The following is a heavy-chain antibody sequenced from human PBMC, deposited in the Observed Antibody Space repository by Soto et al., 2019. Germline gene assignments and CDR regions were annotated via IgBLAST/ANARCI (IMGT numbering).Heavy chain of an antibody. CDR2: IYYSGST. D-gene: IGHD2-15*01. V-gene: IGHV4-61*01. Sequence: SETLSLTCTVSGGSVSSGSYYWSWIRQPPGKGLEWIGYIYYSGSTNCNPSLKSRVTISVDTSKNQFSLKLSSVTAADTAVYYCARGVTYCSGGSCYYYYGMDVWGQGTTVTVSS. CDR3: ARGVTYCSGGSCYYYYGMDV. J-gene: IGHJ6*02. CDR1: GGSVSSGSYY.